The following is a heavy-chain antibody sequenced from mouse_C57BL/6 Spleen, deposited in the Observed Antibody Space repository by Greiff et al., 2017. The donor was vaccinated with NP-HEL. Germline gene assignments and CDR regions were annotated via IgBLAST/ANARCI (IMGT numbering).Heavy chain of an antibody. J-gene: IGHJ3*01. CDR1: GFTFSSYA. V-gene: IGHV5-4*01. D-gene: IGHD2-3*01. Sequence: EVKVVESGGGLVKPGGSLKLSCAASGFTFSSYAMSWVRQTPEKRLEWVATISDGGSYTYYPDNVKGRFTISRDNAKNNLYLQMSHLKSEDTAMYYCARDPGEMVTTPWGAYWGQGTLVTVSA. CDR3: ARDPGEMVTTPWGAY. CDR2: ISDGGSYT.